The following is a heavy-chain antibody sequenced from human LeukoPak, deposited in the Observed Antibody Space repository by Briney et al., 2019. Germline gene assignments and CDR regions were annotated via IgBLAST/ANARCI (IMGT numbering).Heavy chain of an antibody. CDR2: INSDGSST. J-gene: IGHJ4*02. Sequence: GGSLRLSCAASGFTFSSYWMNWVRQAPGKGLVWVSRINSDGSSTRYADSVKGRFTISRDNAKNTLYLQMNSLRAEDTAVYYCARKETSGWSFDYWGQGTLVTVSS. CDR1: GFTFSSYW. V-gene: IGHV3-74*01. D-gene: IGHD6-19*01. CDR3: ARKETSGWSFDY.